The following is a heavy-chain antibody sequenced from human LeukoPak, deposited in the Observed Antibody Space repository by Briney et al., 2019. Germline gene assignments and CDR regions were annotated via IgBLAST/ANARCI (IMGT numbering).Heavy chain of an antibody. CDR2: ISGYTGKT. D-gene: IGHD4-23*01. J-gene: IGHJ4*02. CDR1: GYTFTSYG. CDR3: ARDPGVSGGPYYFDY. Sequence: ASVKVSCKASGYTFTSYGISWVRQAPGQGLEWMGWISGYTGKTNSAQILQGRVTMTTDTFTSTAYMELRSLRSDDTAVYYCARDPGVSGGPYYFDYWGQGTLVTVSS. V-gene: IGHV1-18*01.